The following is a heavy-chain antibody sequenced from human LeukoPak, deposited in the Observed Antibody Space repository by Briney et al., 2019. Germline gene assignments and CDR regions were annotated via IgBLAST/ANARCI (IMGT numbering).Heavy chain of an antibody. V-gene: IGHV6-1*01. CDR1: GDSVSSNSVT. J-gene: IGHJ4*02. CDR3: ARAVGASEETKI. D-gene: IGHD1-26*01. CDR2: TYYRSTWYN. Sequence: SQTLSLTCAISGDSVSSNSVTWNWIRQSPSRGLEWLGRTYYRSTWYNDYAVSVRGRITVNPDTSKNQFSLRLSSVTAADTAVYYCARAVGASEETKIWGQGTLVTVSS.